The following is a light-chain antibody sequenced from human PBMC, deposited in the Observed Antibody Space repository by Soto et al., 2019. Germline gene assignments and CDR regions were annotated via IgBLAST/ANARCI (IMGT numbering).Light chain of an antibody. CDR1: QSVRSNS. CDR3: HQYGSTPLT. V-gene: IGKV3-20*01. Sequence: EIVLTQSPDTLSLSPGERATLSCRASQSVRSNSLAWYQQKPGQAPRFLIYDASSRATGIPDRFSGSGSGTDFTLTISRLEPEDFAEYYCHQYGSTPLTFGGGTKVDIK. J-gene: IGKJ4*01. CDR2: DAS.